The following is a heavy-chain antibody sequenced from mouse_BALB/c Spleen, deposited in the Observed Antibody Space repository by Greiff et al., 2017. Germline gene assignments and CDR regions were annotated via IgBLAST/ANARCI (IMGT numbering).Heavy chain of an antibody. CDR1: GYSITSGYS. CDR2: IHYSGST. Sequence: EVKLMESGPDLVKPSQSLSLTCTVTGYSITSGYSWHWIRQFPGNKLEWMGYIHYSGSTNYNPSLKSRISITRDTSKNQFFLQLNSVTTEDTATYYCARNYDYEGDYWYFDVWGAGTTVTVSS. V-gene: IGHV3-1*02. CDR3: ARNYDYEGDYWYFDV. D-gene: IGHD2-4*01. J-gene: IGHJ1*01.